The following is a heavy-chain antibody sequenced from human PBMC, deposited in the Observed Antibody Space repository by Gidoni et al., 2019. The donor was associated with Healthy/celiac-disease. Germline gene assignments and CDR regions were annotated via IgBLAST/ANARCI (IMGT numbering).Heavy chain of an antibody. CDR2: IYYSGST. V-gene: IGHV4-31*03. J-gene: IGHJ4*02. CDR1: GGSISSGGYY. D-gene: IGHD3-10*01. CDR3: ARVPRKDGSGRKHFDY. Sequence: QVQLQESGPGLVNPSQTLSLTCPVSGGSISSGGYYWSWIRQPPGKGLEWIGYIYYSGSTYYNPSLKSRVTISVDTSKNQFSLKLSSVTAADTAVYYCARVPRKDGSGRKHFDYWGQGTLVTVSS.